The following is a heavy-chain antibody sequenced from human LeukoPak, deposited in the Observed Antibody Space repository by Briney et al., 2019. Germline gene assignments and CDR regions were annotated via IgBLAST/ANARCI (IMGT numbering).Heavy chain of an antibody. CDR3: ARARNYYDNSGYYYEGDAFDI. CDR1: GGSISNYH. Sequence: SETLSLTCTVSGGSISNYHWGWIRQPPGKGLEWIGYIFYSGSTNDNPSLKSRVTISVDTSKNQFSLRLSSVTAADTAVYYCARARNYYDNSGYYYEGDAFDIWGQGTMVTVSS. D-gene: IGHD3-22*01. J-gene: IGHJ3*02. CDR2: IFYSGST. V-gene: IGHV4-59*01.